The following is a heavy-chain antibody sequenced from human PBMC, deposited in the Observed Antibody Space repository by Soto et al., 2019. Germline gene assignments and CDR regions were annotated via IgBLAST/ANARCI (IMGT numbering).Heavy chain of an antibody. CDR2: IYYSGST. V-gene: IGHV4-59*01. CDR3: ARESSAGVVPGGGWSYYYYMDV. CDR1: GGSISSYY. Sequence: SETLSLTCTVSGGSISSYYWSWIRQPPGKGLEWIGYIYYSGSTNYNPSLKSRVTISVDTSKNQFSLKLSSVTAADTAVYYCARESSAGVVPGGGWSYYYYMDVWGKGTTVTVSS. J-gene: IGHJ6*03. D-gene: IGHD2-2*01.